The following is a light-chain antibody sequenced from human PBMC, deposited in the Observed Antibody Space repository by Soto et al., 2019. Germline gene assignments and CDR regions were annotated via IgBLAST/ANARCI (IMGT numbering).Light chain of an antibody. J-gene: IGKJ5*01. CDR1: QSVSNRY. CDR2: GAS. Sequence: EIVLTQSPGTLSLSPGERATLSCRASQSVSNRYLAWYQQKPGQAPRLLISGASSRATGIPDRFSGSGSGTDFALTISRLEPEDFAVYYCQQRSNWPTFGQGTRLEIK. V-gene: IGKV3D-20*02. CDR3: QQRSNWPT.